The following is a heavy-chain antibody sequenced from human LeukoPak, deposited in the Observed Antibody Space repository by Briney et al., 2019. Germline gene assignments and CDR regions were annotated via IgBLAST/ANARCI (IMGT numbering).Heavy chain of an antibody. D-gene: IGHD2/OR15-2a*01. Sequence: GRSLRLSCAASGFTFNIYTMNWVRQAPGKWLEWVSSISSRSSDIHYADSVKGRFTISRDNAKNSLYLQMNSLRAEDTAVYYCARRGGDSTSHPGDFDYWGQGTLVTVSA. J-gene: IGHJ4*02. CDR3: ARRGGDSTSHPGDFDY. CDR2: ISSRSSDI. CDR1: GFTFNIYT. V-gene: IGHV3-21*01.